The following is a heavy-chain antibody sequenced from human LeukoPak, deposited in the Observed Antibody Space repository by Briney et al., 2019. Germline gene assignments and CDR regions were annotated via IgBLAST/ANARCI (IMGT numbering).Heavy chain of an antibody. Sequence: PGGSLRLSCAASGLTFSNYAMSWVRQAPGKGLEWVSTVSGSASNTYYADSVKGRCTISRDNSKNTLYLQMNSLRADDTAVYYCAKGFQTYGELSFDGWGQGTLVAVSS. V-gene: IGHV3-23*01. CDR3: AKGFQTYGELSFDG. CDR1: GLTFSNYA. J-gene: IGHJ4*02. D-gene: IGHD4-17*01. CDR2: VSGSASNT.